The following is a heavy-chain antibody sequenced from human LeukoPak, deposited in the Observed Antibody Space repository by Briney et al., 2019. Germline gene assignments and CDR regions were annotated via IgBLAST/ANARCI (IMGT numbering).Heavy chain of an antibody. J-gene: IGHJ4*02. CDR2: IYYSGST. CDR1: GGSISSGGYY. Sequence: SETLSLTCTVSGGSISSGGYYWSWIRQHPGKGLEWIGYIYYSGSTYYNPFLKSRVTISVDTSKNQFSLKLSSVTAADTAVYYCARESRLYSSSFDYWGQGTLVTVSS. D-gene: IGHD6-13*01. V-gene: IGHV4-31*03. CDR3: ARESRLYSSSFDY.